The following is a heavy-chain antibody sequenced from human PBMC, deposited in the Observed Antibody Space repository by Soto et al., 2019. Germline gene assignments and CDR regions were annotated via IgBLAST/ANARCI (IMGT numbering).Heavy chain of an antibody. J-gene: IGHJ6*03. Sequence: TRSVAEGTIGSYCGSWIRKPPGKGLEWIGYIYYSGSTNYNPSLKSRVTISVDTSKNQFSLKLSSVTAADTAVYYCARGYFWAAHYMDVWGKGTTVTVSS. D-gene: IGHD3-3*01. CDR1: EGTIGSYC. CDR2: IYYSGST. V-gene: IGHV4-59*01. CDR3: ARGYFWAAHYMDV.